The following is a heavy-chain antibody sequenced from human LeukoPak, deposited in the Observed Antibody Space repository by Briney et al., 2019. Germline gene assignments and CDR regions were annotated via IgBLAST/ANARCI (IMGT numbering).Heavy chain of an antibody. D-gene: IGHD3-9*01. CDR1: GFTFSSYG. Sequence: GGSLRLSCAASGFTFSSYGMHWVRQAPGKGLEYVSAISSNGGSTYYANSVKGRFTISRDNSKNTLYLQMGSLRAEDMAVYYCARGSHPYYDILTGYSDYWGQETLVTVSS. CDR3: ARGSHPYYDILTGYSDY. J-gene: IGHJ4*02. V-gene: IGHV3-64*01. CDR2: ISSNGGST.